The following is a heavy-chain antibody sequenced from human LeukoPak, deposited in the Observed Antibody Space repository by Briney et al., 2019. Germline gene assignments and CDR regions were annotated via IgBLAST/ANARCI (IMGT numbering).Heavy chain of an antibody. J-gene: IGHJ4*02. V-gene: IGHV4-59*08. CDR2: IYYSGST. CDR1: GGTFSSYY. CDR3: ARHDGYCSGGSCYFDY. D-gene: IGHD2-15*01. Sequence: SGTLSLTCTASGGTFSSYYLSWIRQPPGKGLEWIGYIYYSGSTNYDPSLMSRVTISVDTSKHQFSLKLGSVTAADTAVYYCARHDGYCSGGSCYFDYWGQGTLVTVSS.